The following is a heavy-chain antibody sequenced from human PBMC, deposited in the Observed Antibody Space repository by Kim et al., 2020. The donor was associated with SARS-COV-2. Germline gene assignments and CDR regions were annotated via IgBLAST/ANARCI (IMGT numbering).Heavy chain of an antibody. V-gene: IGHV3-11*05. D-gene: IGHD2-2*01. Sequence: SAKGRFTISRDNDKNSLYLQMNSLRAEDTAVYYCARDWYCSSTSCYYFDYWGQGTLVTVSS. CDR3: ARDWYCSSTSCYYFDY. J-gene: IGHJ4*02.